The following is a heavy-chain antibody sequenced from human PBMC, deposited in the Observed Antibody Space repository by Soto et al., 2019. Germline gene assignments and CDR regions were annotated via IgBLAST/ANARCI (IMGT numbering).Heavy chain of an antibody. V-gene: IGHV4-30-2*01. D-gene: IGHD2-2*01. CDR1: GAPITWGVYS. J-gene: IGHJ5*02. CDR3: ARGRVVVPAAVMFNCLDP. CDR2: IFHGGGT. Sequence: PSETLSLSCAISGAPITWGVYSWNWIRQPPGKGLEWIGYIFHGGGTYYNPSLRSRVTISVDRSRTQFSLKMSSVTAADTAVYYCARGRVVVPAAVMFNCLDPWGQGALVTVSS.